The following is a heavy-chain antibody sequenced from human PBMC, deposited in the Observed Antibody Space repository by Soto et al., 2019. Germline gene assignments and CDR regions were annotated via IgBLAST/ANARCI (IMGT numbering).Heavy chain of an antibody. CDR1: GFTFSNAW. J-gene: IGHJ6*02. D-gene: IGHD2-15*01. V-gene: IGHV3-15*01. Sequence: EVQLVESGGGLVQPGGSLRLSCAASGFTFSNAWMSWVRQAPGKGLEWVGRIKSKTDGGTTDYAAPVKGRFTISRDDSKNTLYLQMNSLKTEDTAVYYCTAGVDYYYGMDVWGQGTTVTVSS. CDR3: TAGVDYYYGMDV. CDR2: IKSKTDGGTT.